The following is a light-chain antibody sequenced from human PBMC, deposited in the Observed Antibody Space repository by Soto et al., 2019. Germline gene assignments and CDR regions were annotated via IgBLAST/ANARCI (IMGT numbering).Light chain of an antibody. CDR3: CSFTRSDVWV. CDR2: DVS. CDR1: SSDVGGYDY. J-gene: IGLJ3*02. Sequence: QSVLTQPASVSGSPGQSITISCTGTSSDVGGYDYVSWYQQRPGEAPTLMIYDVSSRPSGVSDRFSGSKSDNTASLTISGLQAEDEADYYCCSFTRSDVWVFGGGTKLTVL. V-gene: IGLV2-14*01.